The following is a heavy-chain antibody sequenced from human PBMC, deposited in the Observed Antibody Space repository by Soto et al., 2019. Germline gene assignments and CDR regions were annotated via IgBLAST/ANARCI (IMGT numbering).Heavy chain of an antibody. CDR2: IIPIFGTA. CDR1: GGTFSSYA. V-gene: IGHV1-69*13. CDR3: ARGSRAWLQFDAFDI. D-gene: IGHD5-12*01. Sequence: SVKVSCKASGGTFSSYAISWVRQAPGQGLEWMGGIIPIFGTANYAQKFQGRVTITADESTSTAYMELSSLRSGDTAVYYCARGSRAWLQFDAFDIWGQGTMVTVSS. J-gene: IGHJ3*02.